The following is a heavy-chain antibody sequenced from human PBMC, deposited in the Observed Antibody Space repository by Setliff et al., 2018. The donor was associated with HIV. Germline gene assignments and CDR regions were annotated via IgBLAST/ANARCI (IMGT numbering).Heavy chain of an antibody. Sequence: PSETLSLTCTVSGGSISSSSYYWGWIRQPPGKGLEWIGEINHSGSTTYNPSLKSRVTISVDKSKNQFSLKVSSVTAADTAVYYCARSPGRGLAASIAAFFDYWGQGTLVTVSS. CDR2: INHSGST. CDR3: ARSPGRGLAASIAAFFDY. CDR1: GGSISSSSYY. V-gene: IGHV4-39*07. J-gene: IGHJ4*02. D-gene: IGHD6-6*01.